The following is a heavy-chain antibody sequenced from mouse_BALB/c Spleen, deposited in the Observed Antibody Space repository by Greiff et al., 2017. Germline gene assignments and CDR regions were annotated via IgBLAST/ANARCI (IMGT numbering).Heavy chain of an antibody. CDR3: ARNGYFWYFDV. D-gene: IGHD1-2*01. V-gene: IGHV1S81*02. CDR1: GYTFTSYY. J-gene: IGHJ1*01. CDR2: INPSNGGT. Sequence: VQLQQSGAELVKPGASVKLSCKASGYTFTSYYMYWVKQRPGQGLEWIGEINPSNGGTNFNEKFKSKATLTVDKSSSTAYMQLSSLTSEDSAVYYCARNGYFWYFDVWGAGTTVTVSS.